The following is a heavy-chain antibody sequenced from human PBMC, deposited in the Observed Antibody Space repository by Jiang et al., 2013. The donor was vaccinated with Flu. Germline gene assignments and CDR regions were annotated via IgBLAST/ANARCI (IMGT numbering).Heavy chain of an antibody. Sequence: RFTISRDNSKNTLFLQMDSLRVEDTAVYYCARQEPGFPGYIPVAGAGDYWGQGTLVTVSS. J-gene: IGHJ4*02. CDR3: ARQEPGFPGYIPVAGAGDY. D-gene: IGHD6-19*01. V-gene: IGHV3-23*01.